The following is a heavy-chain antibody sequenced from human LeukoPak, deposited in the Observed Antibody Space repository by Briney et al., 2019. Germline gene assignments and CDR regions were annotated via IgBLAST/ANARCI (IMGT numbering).Heavy chain of an antibody. CDR3: ARLFTSGSPFDY. CDR1: GYSFTSYW. J-gene: IGHJ4*02. V-gene: IGHV5-10-1*01. CDR2: IDPRDSYA. D-gene: IGHD3-10*01. Sequence: GESPRISRQGSGYSFTSYWITRVRQMPGKGLEWMGRIDPRDSYAIYSPSFQGHVTISADTSISTAYLQWSSLKASDTAMYFCARLFTSGSPFDYWGQGALVTVSS.